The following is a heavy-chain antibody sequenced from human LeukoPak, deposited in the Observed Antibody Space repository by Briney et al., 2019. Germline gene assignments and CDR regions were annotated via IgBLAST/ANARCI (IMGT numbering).Heavy chain of an antibody. V-gene: IGHV5-51*01. D-gene: IGHD4-23*01. J-gene: IGHJ5*02. CDR2: IYPGDSDT. Sequence: GESLKISCKGSGYSFTSYWIDWVRQMPGKGLEWMGIIYPGDSDTRYSPSFQGQVTISADKSINTAYLQWSSLKASDTAMNYCARHVDYGGNSGSGWFDPWGQGTLVTVSS. CDR1: GYSFTSYW. CDR3: ARHVDYGGNSGSGWFDP.